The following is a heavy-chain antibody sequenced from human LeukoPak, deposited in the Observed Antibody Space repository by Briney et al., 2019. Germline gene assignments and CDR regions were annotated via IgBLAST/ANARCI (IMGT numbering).Heavy chain of an antibody. Sequence: SVKVSCKASGGTFSSYAINWVRQAPGQGLEWMGGIIPISGAANYAQKFQGRVTMTTDESTSTAFMELSSLRSEETAVYYCARVGYGDSSYYYYYYMDVWGKGTTVTVSS. CDR1: GGTFSSYA. J-gene: IGHJ6*03. CDR2: IIPISGAA. V-gene: IGHV1-69*05. CDR3: ARVGYGDSSYYYYYYMDV. D-gene: IGHD4-17*01.